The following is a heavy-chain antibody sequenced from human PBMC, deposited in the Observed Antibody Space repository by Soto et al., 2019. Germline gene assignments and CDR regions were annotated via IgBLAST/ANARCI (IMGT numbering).Heavy chain of an antibody. D-gene: IGHD1-7*01. J-gene: IGHJ4*02. Sequence: GGSLRLSCTASGFTFGDYAMSWVRQAPGKGLEWVGFIRSKAYGGTTEYAASVKGRFTISRDDSKSIAYLQMNSLKTEDTAVYYCTRDPTPSITGTTSFDYWGQGTLVTVS. CDR1: GFTFGDYA. CDR2: IRSKAYGGTT. CDR3: TRDPTPSITGTTSFDY. V-gene: IGHV3-49*04.